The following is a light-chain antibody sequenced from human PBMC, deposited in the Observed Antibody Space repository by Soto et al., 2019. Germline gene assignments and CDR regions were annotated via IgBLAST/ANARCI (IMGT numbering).Light chain of an antibody. J-gene: IGLJ1*01. Sequence: ALTQPASVSGSPGQSITISCTGTSSDIGSYNYVSWYQQHPGRAPKLLIYGVSNRPSGVSDRFSGSKSGITASLTISGLQAEDEADYYCNSYTTNNNVFGTGTKVTVL. CDR2: GVS. CDR3: NSYTTNNNV. CDR1: SSDIGSYNY. V-gene: IGLV2-14*03.